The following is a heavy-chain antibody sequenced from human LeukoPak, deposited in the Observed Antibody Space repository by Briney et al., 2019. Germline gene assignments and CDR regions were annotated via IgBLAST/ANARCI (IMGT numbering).Heavy chain of an antibody. V-gene: IGHV3-30-3*01. J-gene: IGHJ4*02. D-gene: IGHD3-22*01. Sequence: GGSLRLSCAASGFTFSSYAIHWVRQAQGKGLEWVAVISYDGTYKYYADSVKGRFNISRDNSKNTLFLQMNSLRDEDTAVYYCSRDGDDSSGYYSSNFDYWGQGTLVTVSS. CDR1: GFTFSSYA. CDR2: ISYDGTYK. CDR3: SRDGDDSSGYYSSNFDY.